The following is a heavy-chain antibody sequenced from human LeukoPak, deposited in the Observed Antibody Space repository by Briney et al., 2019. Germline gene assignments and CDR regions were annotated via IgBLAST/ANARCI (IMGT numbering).Heavy chain of an antibody. CDR3: AKDGGGDSWYFDL. CDR2: ISGSGGST. V-gene: IGHV3-23*01. D-gene: IGHD4-17*01. Sequence: GGSLRLSCAASGFTFSSYWMHWVRQAPGKGLEWVSAISGSGGSTYYADSVKGRFTISRDNSKNTLYLQMNSLRAEDTAVYYCAKDGGGDSWYFDLWGRGTLVTVSS. CDR1: GFTFSSYW. J-gene: IGHJ2*01.